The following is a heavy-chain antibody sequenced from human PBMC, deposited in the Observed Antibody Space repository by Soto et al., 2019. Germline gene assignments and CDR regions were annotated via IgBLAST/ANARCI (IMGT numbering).Heavy chain of an antibody. D-gene: IGHD1-20*01. CDR3: ASGISGTPNWFDP. Sequence: PSETLSLTCTVSGGSISSGGHFWSWIRQHPGKGLEWIGFIYNSRNTYYNPSLRSRVIISADTSKNHFSLKLSSVTAADTAVYYCASGISGTPNWFDPWGQGTQVTVSS. J-gene: IGHJ5*02. CDR2: IYNSRNT. CDR1: GGSISSGGHF. V-gene: IGHV4-31*03.